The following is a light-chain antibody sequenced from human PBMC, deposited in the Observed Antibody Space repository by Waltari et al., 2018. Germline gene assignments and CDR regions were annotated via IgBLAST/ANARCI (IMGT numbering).Light chain of an antibody. Sequence: DIQMTQSPSSLSASVGDRVTITCQASQDNINYLNGYQQTPGKAPKLLIYDASNLATGVPSRFSGGGSGTDFSFTISSLHPEDVGTYYCQQYENLPYTFGQGTKLEIK. CDR2: DAS. CDR3: QQYENLPYT. CDR1: QDNINY. J-gene: IGKJ2*01. V-gene: IGKV1-33*01.